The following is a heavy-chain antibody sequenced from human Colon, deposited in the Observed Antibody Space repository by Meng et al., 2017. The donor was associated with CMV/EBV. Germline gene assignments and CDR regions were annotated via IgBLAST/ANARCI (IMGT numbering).Heavy chain of an antibody. V-gene: IGHV3-7*01. CDR3: ARYGVVAATDY. CDR2: IKQDGSDK. Sequence: GGSLRLSCAASGFTFSSYWMSWVRQSPEKGLEWVANIKQDGSDKYYVDSVEGRSTISRDNDKNSLFLQLNSLRVEDAAVYYCARYGVVAATDYWGQGTPVTVSS. D-gene: IGHD1-26*01. J-gene: IGHJ4*02. CDR1: GFTFSSYW.